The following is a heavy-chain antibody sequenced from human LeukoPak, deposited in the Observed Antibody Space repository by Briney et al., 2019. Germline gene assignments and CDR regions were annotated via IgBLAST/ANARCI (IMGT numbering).Heavy chain of an antibody. CDR1: GGSISSYY. CDR2: IYYSGST. J-gene: IGHJ5*02. CDR3: ARERGEGFWSGYYYH. V-gene: IGHV4-59*01. D-gene: IGHD3-3*01. Sequence: PSETLSLTCTVSGGSISSYYWSWIRQPPGKGLEWIGYIYYSGSTNYNPSLKSRVIISVDTSKNQFSLKLSSVTAADTAVYYCARERGEGFWSGYYYHWGQGTLVTVSS.